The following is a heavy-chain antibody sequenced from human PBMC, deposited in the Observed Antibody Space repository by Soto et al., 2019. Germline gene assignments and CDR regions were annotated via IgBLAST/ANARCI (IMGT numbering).Heavy chain of an antibody. D-gene: IGHD3-3*01. Sequence: QVQLQESGPGLVKPSQTLSLTCTVSGGSISSGGYYWSWIRQHPGKGLEWIGYIYYSGSTYYNQSLTSRVTISVDTSKNQFSLKLSSVTAADTAVYYCARAEALITIFGVVNGVEEFDPWGQGTLVTVSS. J-gene: IGHJ5*02. V-gene: IGHV4-31*03. CDR1: GGSISSGGYY. CDR3: ARAEALITIFGVVNGVEEFDP. CDR2: IYYSGST.